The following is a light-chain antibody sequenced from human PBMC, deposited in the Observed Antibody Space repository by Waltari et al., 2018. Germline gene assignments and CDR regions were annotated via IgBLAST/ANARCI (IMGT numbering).Light chain of an antibody. CDR1: PTVLYNSNNRNY. CDR2: WAS. V-gene: IGKV4-1*01. Sequence: DFVMTQSPASLALSLGERATIHCKTSPTVLYNSNNRNYLTWYQQKPGQPPKLLFYWASTRESGVPDRFSAGGSGTDFTLTISRLQPEDVAIYYCQQYYSSPYTFGQGTRLEIK. J-gene: IGKJ2*01. CDR3: QQYYSSPYT.